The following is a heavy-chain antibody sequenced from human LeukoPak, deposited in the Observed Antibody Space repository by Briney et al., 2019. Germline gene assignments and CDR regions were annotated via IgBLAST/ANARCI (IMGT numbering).Heavy chain of an antibody. J-gene: IGHJ3*02. CDR1: GYTFTSYG. Sequence: ASVKVSCKASGYTFTSYGISWVRQAPGQGLEWMGWISAYNGNTNYAQKLQGRVTMTTDTSTSTVYMELRSLRSDDTAVYYCARDNFFSGNGFDIWGQGTMVTVSS. CDR2: ISAYNGNT. CDR3: ARDNFFSGNGFDI. V-gene: IGHV1-18*01. D-gene: IGHD4-23*01.